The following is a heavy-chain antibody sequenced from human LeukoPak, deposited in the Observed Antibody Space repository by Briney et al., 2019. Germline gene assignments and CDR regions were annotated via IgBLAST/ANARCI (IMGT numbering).Heavy chain of an antibody. D-gene: IGHD5-24*01. J-gene: IGHJ2*01. CDR2: ISVGGSTI. CDR3: ATLGGRLKFETKNQYLDFEP. CDR1: GFTFHTYG. V-gene: IGHV3-48*01. Sequence: PGGSLRLSCAASGFTFHTYGMNWVRQAPGKGLEWVSSISVGGSTIYYADSVKGRFTISRDNAKNSLYLQMNSLRAEDTAIYYWATLGGRLKFETKNQYLDFEPWGRGTLVPVSS.